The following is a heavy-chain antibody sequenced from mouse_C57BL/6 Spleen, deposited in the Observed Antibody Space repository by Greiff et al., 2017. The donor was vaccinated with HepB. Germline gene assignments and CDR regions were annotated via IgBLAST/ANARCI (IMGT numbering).Heavy chain of an antibody. J-gene: IGHJ1*03. V-gene: IGHV5-4*03. D-gene: IGHD6-1*01. Sequence: EVKLVESGGGLVKPGGSLKLSCAASGFTFSSYAMSWVRQTPEKRLEWVATISDGGSYTYYPDNVKGRFTISRDNAKNNLYLQMSHLKSEDTAMYYCARGPWGARVWYFDVWGTGPTVTVSS. CDR3: ARGPWGARVWYFDV. CDR1: GFTFSSYA. CDR2: ISDGGSYT.